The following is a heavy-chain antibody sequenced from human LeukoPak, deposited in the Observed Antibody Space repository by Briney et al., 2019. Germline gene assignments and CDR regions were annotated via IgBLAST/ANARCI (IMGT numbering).Heavy chain of an antibody. CDR2: IYYSGST. V-gene: IGHV4-59*01. CDR1: GGSISSYY. D-gene: IGHD1-26*01. J-gene: IGHJ3*02. CDR3: ARFIVGNAGAFDI. Sequence: SETLSLTCTVSGGSISSYYWSWIRQPPGKGLEWIGYIYYSGSTNYNPSLKSRVTISVDTSKNQFSLKLSSVTAADTAVYYCARFIVGNAGAFDIWGQGTMVTVSS.